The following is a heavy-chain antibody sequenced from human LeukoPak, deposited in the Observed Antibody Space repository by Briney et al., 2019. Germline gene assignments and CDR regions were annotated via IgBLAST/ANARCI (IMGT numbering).Heavy chain of an antibody. J-gene: IGHJ4*02. D-gene: IGHD3-10*01. CDR1: GYTFTSCG. CDR2: INTNTGNP. Sequence: GASVKVSCKASGYTFTSCGINWVRQAPGQGLEWMGWINTNTGNPTYAQGFTGRFVFSLDTSVSTAYLQISSLKAEDTAVYYCARDDRAPAFDYWGQGTLVTVSS. CDR3: ARDDRAPAFDY. V-gene: IGHV7-4-1*02.